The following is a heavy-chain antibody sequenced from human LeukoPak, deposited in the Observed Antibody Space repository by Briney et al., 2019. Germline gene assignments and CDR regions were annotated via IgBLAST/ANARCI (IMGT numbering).Heavy chain of an antibody. CDR2: IYYSGST. J-gene: IGHJ3*02. CDR3: ARHMRDSVFILYAFDI. CDR1: GGSFSGYY. V-gene: IGHV4-59*08. D-gene: IGHD3-16*01. Sequence: SETLSLTCAVYGGSFSGYYWSWIRQPPGKGLEWIGYIYYSGSTNYNPSLKSRVTISVDTSKNQFSLKLSSVTAADTAVYYCARHMRDSVFILYAFDIWGQGTMVTVSS.